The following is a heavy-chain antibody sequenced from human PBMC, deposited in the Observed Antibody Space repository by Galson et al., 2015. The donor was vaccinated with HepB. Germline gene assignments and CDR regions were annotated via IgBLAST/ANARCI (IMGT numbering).Heavy chain of an antibody. D-gene: IGHD5-12*01. CDR1: GFTFSSYA. Sequence: SLRLSCAASGFTFSSYAMHWVRQAPGKGLEYVSAISSNGGSTYYADSVKGRFTISRDNSKNTLYLQMSSLRAEDTAVYYCVKGLAHSGYEASYYYYGMDVWGQGTTVTVSS. CDR2: ISSNGGST. CDR3: VKGLAHSGYEASYYYYGMDV. J-gene: IGHJ6*02. V-gene: IGHV3-64D*06.